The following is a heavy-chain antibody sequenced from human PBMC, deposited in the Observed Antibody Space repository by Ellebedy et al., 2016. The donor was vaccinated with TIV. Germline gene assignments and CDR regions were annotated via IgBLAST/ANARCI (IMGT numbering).Heavy chain of an antibody. CDR1: GFTVTTNY. Sequence: GESLKISCAASGFTVTTNYMNWVRPAPGKGLEWVSVIFSAADGGETHYADSVKGRFTISRDSSKNTLYHQMNSLRAEDTGGYYCARDAAGNGGKLDYWGQGALVTVSS. J-gene: IGHJ4*02. CDR2: IFSAADGGET. CDR3: ARDAAGNGGKLDY. D-gene: IGHD4-23*01. V-gene: IGHV3-53*01.